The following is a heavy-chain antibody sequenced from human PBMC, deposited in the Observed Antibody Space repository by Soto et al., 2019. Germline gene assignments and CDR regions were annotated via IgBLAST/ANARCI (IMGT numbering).Heavy chain of an antibody. V-gene: IGHV3-72*01. CDR3: ARDSGSYRRGLDY. Sequence: EVQLVESGGGLVQPGGSLRLSCAASGFTFSGYYMDWVRQAPGKGLEWIGRSRNKDNSYYTEYAASVKGRFIISRDESRNSLYLQMNSLKTEATAVYYCARDSGSYRRGLDYWGQGTLVTVSS. D-gene: IGHD1-26*01. CDR2: SRNKDNSYYT. CDR1: GFTFSGYY. J-gene: IGHJ4*02.